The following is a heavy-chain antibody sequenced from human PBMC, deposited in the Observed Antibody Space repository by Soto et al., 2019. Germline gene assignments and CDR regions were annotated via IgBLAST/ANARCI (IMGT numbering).Heavy chain of an antibody. CDR3: ARDGITIFGEHYYGMDV. D-gene: IGHD3-3*01. J-gene: IGHJ6*02. CDR2: IKQDGSEK. CDR1: GFTFSSYW. V-gene: IGHV3-7*01. Sequence: EVQLVESGGGLVQPGGSLRLSCAASGFTFSSYWMSWVRQAPGKGLEWVANIKQDGSEKYYVDSVKGRFTISRDNAKNSLYLQMNSLRAEDTAVYYCARDGITIFGEHYYGMDVWGQGTTVTVSS.